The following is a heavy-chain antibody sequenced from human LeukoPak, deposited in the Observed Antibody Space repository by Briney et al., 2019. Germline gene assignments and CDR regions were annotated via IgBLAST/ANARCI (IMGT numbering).Heavy chain of an antibody. D-gene: IGHD5-18*01. CDR1: GGTFSSYA. CDR3: ARSEDTAMVYYYYGMDV. V-gene: IGHV1-69*13. CDR2: IIPIFGTA. Sequence: SVKVSCKASGGTFSSYAISWVRQAPGQGLEWMGGIIPIFGTANYAQKFQGRLTITADESTSTAYMELSSLRSEDTAVYYCARSEDTAMVYYYYGMDVWGQGTTVTVSS. J-gene: IGHJ6*02.